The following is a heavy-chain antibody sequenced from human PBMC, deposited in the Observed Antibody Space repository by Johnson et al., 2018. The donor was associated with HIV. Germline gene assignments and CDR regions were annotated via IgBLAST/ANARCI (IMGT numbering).Heavy chain of an antibody. Sequence: QVQLVESGGGLVQPGGSLRLSCAASGFSFGSYGMHWVRQAPGKGLEWVAFIRYDGSSKYYGDPVNGRFTISRDESKNTLFLEMDSLRAEDTAVYYCSRARAYSGYDDAFDIWGQGTMVTVSS. D-gene: IGHD5-12*01. J-gene: IGHJ3*02. V-gene: IGHV3-30*02. CDR1: GFSFGSYG. CDR3: SRARAYSGYDDAFDI. CDR2: IRYDGSSK.